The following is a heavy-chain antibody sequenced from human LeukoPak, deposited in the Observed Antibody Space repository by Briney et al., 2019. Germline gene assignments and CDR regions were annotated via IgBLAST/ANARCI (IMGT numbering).Heavy chain of an antibody. CDR3: ARDRTRDCSGGGCYRHYFDY. CDR1: GFTFSSYG. Sequence: PGGSLRLSCAASGFTFSSYGMHWVRQAPGKGLEWVAIIWYDGSNKYYADSVRSRFTISRDNSRNTLYLQMNSLRAEDTAMYYCARDRTRDCSGGGCYRHYFDYWGQGTLVTVPS. CDR2: IWYDGSNK. D-gene: IGHD2-15*01. V-gene: IGHV3-33*01. J-gene: IGHJ4*02.